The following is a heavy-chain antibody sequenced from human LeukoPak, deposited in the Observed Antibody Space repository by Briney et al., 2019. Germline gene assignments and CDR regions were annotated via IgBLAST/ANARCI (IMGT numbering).Heavy chain of an antibody. V-gene: IGHV3-64D*06. D-gene: IGHD3-10*01. CDR1: GFTFSSYA. J-gene: IGHJ4*02. Sequence: GGSLRLSCSASGFTFSSYAMHWVRQAPGKGLEYVSAISSNGGSTYYADSVKGRFTISRDNSKNTLYLQMSSLRAEDTAVYYCVKRYYGSGSYYSLFDYWGQGTLVTVSS. CDR2: ISSNGGST. CDR3: VKRYYGSGSYYSLFDY.